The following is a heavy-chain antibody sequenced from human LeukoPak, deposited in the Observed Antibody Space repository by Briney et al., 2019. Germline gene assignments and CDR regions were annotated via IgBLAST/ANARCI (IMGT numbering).Heavy chain of an antibody. D-gene: IGHD1-26*01. V-gene: IGHV3-30-3*01. CDR2: ISYDESNK. CDR1: GFTFNTYN. J-gene: IGHJ6*03. CDR3: ARLFRVTIVGATYYYYYYMDV. Sequence: GGSLRLSCAASGFTFNTYNMHWVRQAPGKGLEWVALISYDESNKHHADSVKGRFTISRDNSKNTLYLQMNSLRVEDTAVYYCARLFRVTIVGATYYYYYYMDVWGKGTTVTVSS.